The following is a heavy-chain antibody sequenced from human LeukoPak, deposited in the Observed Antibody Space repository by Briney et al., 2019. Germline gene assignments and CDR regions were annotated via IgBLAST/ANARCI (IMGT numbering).Heavy chain of an antibody. V-gene: IGHV1-8*02. CDR1: GYTFTSYD. D-gene: IGHD5-12*01. CDR2: MNPNSGNT. CDR3: ARLIVDIVATTFDY. Sequence: ASVKVSCKASGYTFTSYDINWVRQATGQGLEWMGWMNPNSGNTGYAQKFQGRVTMTRNTSISTAYMELSSLRSEDTAVYYCARLIVDIVATTFDYWGQGTLVTVSS. J-gene: IGHJ4*02.